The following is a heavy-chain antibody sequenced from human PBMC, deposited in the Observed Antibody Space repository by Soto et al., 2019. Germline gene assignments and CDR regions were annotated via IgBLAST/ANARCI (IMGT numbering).Heavy chain of an antibody. CDR1: GDSFSSSNW. D-gene: IGHD3-22*01. V-gene: IGHV4-4*02. Sequence: QVQLQESGPGLVEPSGTLSLTCGVSGDSFSSSNWWNWIRPPPGNGLEWIGDIVHTGHTDYSLSLRSRINISIDTSKKEFSLHLTSVTATDTAGYYCARSPRRVDGKWFFDYWGPGALVTVSS. CDR2: IVHTGHT. CDR3: ARSPRRVDGKWFFDY. J-gene: IGHJ4*02.